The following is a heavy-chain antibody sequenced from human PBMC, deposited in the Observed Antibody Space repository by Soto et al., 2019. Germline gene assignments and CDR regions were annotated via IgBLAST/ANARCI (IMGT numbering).Heavy chain of an antibody. D-gene: IGHD3-3*01. CDR2: INHSGST. CDR3: ARGNYDLWSGYGSYFDY. Sequence: PSETLSLTCAVYGGSFSGYYWSWIRQPPGKGLEWIGEINHSGSTNYNPSLKSRVTMSVDTSKKQLSLKLSPVPAADAAVNCCARGNYDLWSGYGSYFDYWGQITLVTVSS. J-gene: IGHJ4*02. V-gene: IGHV4-34*01. CDR1: GGSFSGYY.